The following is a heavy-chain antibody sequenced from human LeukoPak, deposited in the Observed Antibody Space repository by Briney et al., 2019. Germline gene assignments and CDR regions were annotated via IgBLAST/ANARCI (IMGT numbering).Heavy chain of an antibody. CDR2: MNPNSGNT. Sequence: GASVKVSCKASGYSFTSYDINWVRQATGQGLEWMGWMNPNSGNTGYAQKFQGRVTMTRNTSISTAYMELSSLRSEDTAVYYCARADGADFWSGYYSYNWFDPWGQGTLVTVSS. D-gene: IGHD3-3*01. CDR3: ARADGADFWSGYYSYNWFDP. J-gene: IGHJ5*02. V-gene: IGHV1-8*01. CDR1: GYSFTSYD.